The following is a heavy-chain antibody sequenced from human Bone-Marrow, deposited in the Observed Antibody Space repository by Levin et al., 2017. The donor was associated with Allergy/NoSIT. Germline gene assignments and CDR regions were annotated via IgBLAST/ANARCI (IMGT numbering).Heavy chain of an antibody. Sequence: SETLSLTCTVSGGSISSYYWSWIRQPPGKGLEWIGYIYYSGSTNYNPSLKSRVTISVDTSKNQFSLNLSSVTAADTAVYYCARHSKVGARNAFDIWGQGTMVTVSS. V-gene: IGHV4-59*08. CDR1: GGSISSYY. CDR2: IYYSGST. D-gene: IGHD1-26*01. J-gene: IGHJ3*02. CDR3: ARHSKVGARNAFDI.